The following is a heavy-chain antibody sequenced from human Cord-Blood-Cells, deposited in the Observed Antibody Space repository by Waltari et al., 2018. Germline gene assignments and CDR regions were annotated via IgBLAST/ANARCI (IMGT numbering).Heavy chain of an antibody. J-gene: IGHJ3*02. CDR3: ARGSGYSSSSAAFDI. CDR1: GYSISSGYY. V-gene: IGHV4-38-2*01. CDR2: IYHSGST. Sequence: QVQLQESGPGLVKPSETLSLTCAVSGYSISSGYYWGWIRQPPGKGLGWIGRIYHSGSTDYNPSLKSRVTISVDTSKDQFSLKLSSVTAADTAVYYCARGSGYSSSSAAFDIWGQGTMVTVSS. D-gene: IGHD6-6*01.